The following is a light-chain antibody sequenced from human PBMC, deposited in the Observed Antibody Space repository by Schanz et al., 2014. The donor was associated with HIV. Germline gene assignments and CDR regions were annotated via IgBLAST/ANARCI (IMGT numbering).Light chain of an antibody. CDR3: AAWDDSLNGWV. CDR2: EVS. V-gene: IGLV2-8*01. Sequence: QSALTQPASVSGSLGQSITISCTGTSSDIGAYDFVSWYQQHPGKAPKLMIYEVSKRPSGVPDRFSGSKSGNTASLTVSGLQAEDEADYYCAAWDDSLNGWVFGGGTKLTVL. CDR1: SSDIGAYDF. J-gene: IGLJ3*02.